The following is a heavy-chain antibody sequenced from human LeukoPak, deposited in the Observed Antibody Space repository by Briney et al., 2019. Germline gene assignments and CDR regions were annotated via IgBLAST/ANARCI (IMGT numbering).Heavy chain of an antibody. Sequence: SVKVSCKTSGFTFSRSAVQWVRQARGQGLEWIGWIGVGGGNTNYAQRYQDRVTITRDMSTRTAYMELSSLRSEDTAVYYCAAEIYVGNTDCCTFDFWGQGHRSPSLQ. CDR1: GFTFSRSA. V-gene: IGHV1-58*01. J-gene: IGHJ3*01. CDR3: AAEIYVGNTDCCTFDF. CDR2: IGVGGGNT. D-gene: IGHD4-23*01.